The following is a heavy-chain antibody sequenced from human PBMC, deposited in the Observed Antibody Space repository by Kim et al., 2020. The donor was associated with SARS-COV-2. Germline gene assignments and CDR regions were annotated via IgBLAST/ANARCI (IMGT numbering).Heavy chain of an antibody. CDR3: ARGPNYSPFDY. D-gene: IGHD4-4*01. Sequence: YNADAVRGRFTIPREHDKNSLYLQMNSLRAEDTAVYYCARGPNYSPFDYWGQGTLVTVSS. V-gene: IGHV3-48*03. J-gene: IGHJ4*02.